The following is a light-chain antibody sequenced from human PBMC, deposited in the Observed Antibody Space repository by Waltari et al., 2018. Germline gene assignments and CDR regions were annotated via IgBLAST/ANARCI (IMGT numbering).Light chain of an antibody. Sequence: DIQMTQSPSTLCASGGDRVTISGRASTSSSIWLAWYQRIPWKVPRLLIYKTSRLESGVPSKFSRSGSGTEFTLTITSLQTDDFATYYWREYDNFSATFGPGTTVEI. CDR3: REYDNFSAT. V-gene: IGKV1-5*03. CDR2: KTS. J-gene: IGKJ1*01. CDR1: TSSSIW.